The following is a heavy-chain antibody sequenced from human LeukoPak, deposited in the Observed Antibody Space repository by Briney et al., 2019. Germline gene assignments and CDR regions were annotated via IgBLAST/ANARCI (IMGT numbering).Heavy chain of an antibody. D-gene: IGHD2-2*01. CDR3: ARAEVPAAVFDY. CDR2: VYYSGST. V-gene: IGHV4-59*12. CDR1: GGSISGYY. J-gene: IGHJ4*02. Sequence: KSSETLSLTCTVSGGSISGYYWSWIRQSPGKGLEWIGYVYYSGSTYYNPSLKSRVTISVDTSKNQFSLKLSSVTAADTAVYYCARAEVPAAVFDYWGQGTLVTVSS.